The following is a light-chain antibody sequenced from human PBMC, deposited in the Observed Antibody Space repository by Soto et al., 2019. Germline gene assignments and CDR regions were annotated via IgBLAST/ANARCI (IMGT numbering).Light chain of an antibody. CDR2: GAS. CDR1: QSVKTN. Sequence: EIVMTQSPATLSVSPGERVTLSCRASQSVKTNLAWYQQRPGQAPRLLVYGASTSAPGIPARFYGSGFGTYFTLTISSLQSEDFAVYYCQQYVNLLVTFGGGTKVE. V-gene: IGKV3-15*01. CDR3: QQYVNLLVT. J-gene: IGKJ4*01.